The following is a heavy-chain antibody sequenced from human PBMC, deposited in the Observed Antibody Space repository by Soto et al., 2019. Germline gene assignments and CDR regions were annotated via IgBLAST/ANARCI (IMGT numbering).Heavy chain of an antibody. CDR2: IIPIFGTA. CDR1: GGTFSSYA. J-gene: IGHJ4*02. Sequence: AVKVSCKASGGTFSSYAISWVRQAPGQGLEWMGGIIPIFGTANYAQKFQGRVTITADESTSTAYMELSSLRSEDTAVYYCARGLPDSSGDSYWGQGTLVTVSS. V-gene: IGHV1-69*13. D-gene: IGHD3-22*01. CDR3: ARGLPDSSGDSY.